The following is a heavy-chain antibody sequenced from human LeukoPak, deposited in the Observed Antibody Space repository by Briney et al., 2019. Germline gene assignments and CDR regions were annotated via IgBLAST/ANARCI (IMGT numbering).Heavy chain of an antibody. CDR1: GCTFSSYA. D-gene: IGHD3-3*01. V-gene: IGHV1-69*13. CDR3: ARDPKYYDFWSGYYGGVDYYYYGMDV. J-gene: IGHJ6*02. CDR2: IIPIFGTA. Sequence: VASVKVSCKASGCTFSSYAISWVRQAPGQGLEWMGGIIPIFGTANYAQKFQGRVTISADESTSTAYMELSSLRSEDTAVYYCARDPKYYDFWSGYYGGVDYYYYGMDVWGQGTTVTVSS.